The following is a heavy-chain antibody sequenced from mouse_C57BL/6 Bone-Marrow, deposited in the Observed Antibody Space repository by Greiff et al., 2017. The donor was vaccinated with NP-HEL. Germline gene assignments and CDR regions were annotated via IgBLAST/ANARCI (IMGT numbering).Heavy chain of an antibody. J-gene: IGHJ3*01. Sequence: VQLQQPGAELVKPGASVKLSCKASGYTFTSYWMHWVKQRPGQGLEWIGMIQPNSGSTNYNEKFKSKATLTVDKSSSTAYMQLSSLTSEDSAVYYCARSGGNYGFAYWGQGTLVTVSA. CDR2: IQPNSGST. V-gene: IGHV1-64*01. D-gene: IGHD2-1*01. CDR3: ARSGGNYGFAY. CDR1: GYTFTSYW.